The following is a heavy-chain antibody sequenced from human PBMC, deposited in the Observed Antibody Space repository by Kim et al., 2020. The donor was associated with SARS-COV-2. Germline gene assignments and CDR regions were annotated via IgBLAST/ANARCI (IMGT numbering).Heavy chain of an antibody. CDR2: INHSGST. CDR3: ARGLWEGRPGYSSSSLLH. CDR1: GGSFSGYY. J-gene: IGHJ4*02. Sequence: SETLSLTCAVYGGSFSGYYWSWIRQPPGKGLEWIGEINHSGSTNYNPSLKSRVTISVDTSKNQFSLKLSSVTAADTAVYYCARGLWEGRPGYSSSSLLHWGQGTLVTVSS. V-gene: IGHV4-34*01. D-gene: IGHD6-13*01.